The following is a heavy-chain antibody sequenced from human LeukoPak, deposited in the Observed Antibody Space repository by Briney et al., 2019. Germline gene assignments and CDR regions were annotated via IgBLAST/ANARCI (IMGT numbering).Heavy chain of an antibody. CDR3: ATLYSILEVFDP. D-gene: IGHD3-16*02. V-gene: IGHV4-30-4*01. J-gene: IGHJ5*02. CDR1: GGSISSGDYY. CDR2: IYYSGST. Sequence: SETLSLTCTVSGGSISSGDYYWSWIRQPPGKGLEWIGYIYYSGSTYYHPSLKSRVTISVATSKDQFSLKLSSVTAADTAVYYGATLYSILEVFDPWGQGTLVTVSS.